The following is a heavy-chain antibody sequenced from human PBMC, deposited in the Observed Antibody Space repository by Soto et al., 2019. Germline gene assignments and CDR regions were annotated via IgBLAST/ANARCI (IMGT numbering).Heavy chain of an antibody. J-gene: IGHJ4*02. CDR1: GGSISSSSYY. CDR3: ARHKLLACFDY. Sequence: PSETLSLTCTVSGGSISSSSYYWGWIRQPPGKGLEWIGSIYYSGSTYYNPSLKSRVTISVDTSKNQFSLKLGSVTAADTAVYYCARHKLLACFDYWGQGTLVTVSS. CDR2: IYYSGST. V-gene: IGHV4-39*01.